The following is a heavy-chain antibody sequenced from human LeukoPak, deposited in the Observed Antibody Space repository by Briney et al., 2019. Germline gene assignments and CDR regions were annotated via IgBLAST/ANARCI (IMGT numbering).Heavy chain of an antibody. Sequence: AGGSLRLSCATSGFSFSSYAMSWVRQAPGKGLEWVSVIYSGGSTYYADSVKGRFTISRDNSKNTLYLQMNSLRAEDTAVYYCASSSGSYSYWGQGTLVTVSS. CDR2: IYSGGST. J-gene: IGHJ4*02. V-gene: IGHV3-53*01. CDR3: ASSSGSYSY. D-gene: IGHD1-26*01. CDR1: GFSFSSYA.